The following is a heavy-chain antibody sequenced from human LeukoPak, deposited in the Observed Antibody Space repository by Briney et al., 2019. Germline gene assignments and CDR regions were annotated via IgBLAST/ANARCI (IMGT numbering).Heavy chain of an antibody. D-gene: IGHD3-10*01. CDR3: ARGLFMFRSRPFDY. V-gene: IGHV4-34*01. Sequence: PSETLSLTCAVYGGSFSGYYWSWIRQPPEKGLEWIGEINHSGSTNYNPSLKSRVTISVDTSKNQFSLKLSSVTAADTAVYYCARGLFMFRSRPFDYWGQGTLVTVSS. J-gene: IGHJ4*02. CDR1: GGSFSGYY. CDR2: INHSGST.